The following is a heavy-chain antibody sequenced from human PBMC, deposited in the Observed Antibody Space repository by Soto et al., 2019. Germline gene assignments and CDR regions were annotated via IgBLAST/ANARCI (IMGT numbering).Heavy chain of an antibody. J-gene: IGHJ5*02. V-gene: IGHV3-53*01. D-gene: IGHD3-3*01. CDR2: IYSGGST. CDR3: ARVRGPYDFWSGYGWFDP. CDR1: GFNVSTNY. Sequence: EVQLVESGGGLIQPGGSLRLSCAASGFNVSTNYMSWVRQASGKGLEWVSVIYSGGSTYYADSVKGRFTISRDNSKNMLYLQMNSLRAEDSAVYYCARVRGPYDFWSGYGWFDPWGQGTLVTVSS.